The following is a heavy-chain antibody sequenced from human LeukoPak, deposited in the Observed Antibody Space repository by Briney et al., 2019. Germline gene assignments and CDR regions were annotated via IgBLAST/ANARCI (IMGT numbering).Heavy chain of an antibody. CDR1: GGPISSSDFN. CDR3: ARLDKGIKAAHFDY. D-gene: IGHD6-25*01. J-gene: IGHJ4*02. V-gene: IGHV4-39*01. CDR2: ISYSGST. Sequence: SETLSLTCTVSGGPISSSDFNWGWIRQPPGKGLEWIGVISYSGSTYYNPSLKSRVTISVDTSKSHFSLKLSSVTAADTAIYYCARLDKGIKAAHFDYWGQGTLVTVSS.